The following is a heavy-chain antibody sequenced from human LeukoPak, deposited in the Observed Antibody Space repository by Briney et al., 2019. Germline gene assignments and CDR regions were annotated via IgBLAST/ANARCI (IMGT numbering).Heavy chain of an antibody. CDR3: VRAYSRGYSDDFDY. CDR1: GFTFSDYY. V-gene: IGHV3-11*01. Sequence: GGSLRLSCAASGFTFSDYYMSWFRQAPGKGLEWLSYINGNNGTIYYADSVRGRFTISRGNAKNSVYLQMNSLRGEDTAVYYCVRAYSRGYSDDFDYWGQGTLVTVSS. CDR2: INGNNGTI. J-gene: IGHJ4*02. D-gene: IGHD3-22*01.